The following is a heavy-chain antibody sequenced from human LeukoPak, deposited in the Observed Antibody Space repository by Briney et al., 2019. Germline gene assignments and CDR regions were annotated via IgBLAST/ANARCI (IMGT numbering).Heavy chain of an antibody. CDR1: GFTFSRYA. CDR3: VKDPLSGEVLT. CDR2: ISGSGRNT. D-gene: IGHD1-26*01. V-gene: IGHV3-23*01. J-gene: IGHJ4*02. Sequence: GGSLRLSCAASGFTFSRYAMTWVRQAPGKGLEWVSTISGSGRNTFYADSVKGRFTISRDNSKNTLHLQTNSLRADDTAVYYCVKDPLSGEVLTWGQGTPVTVSS.